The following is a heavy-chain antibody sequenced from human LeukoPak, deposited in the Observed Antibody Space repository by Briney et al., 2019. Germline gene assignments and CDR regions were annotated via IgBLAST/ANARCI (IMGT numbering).Heavy chain of an antibody. D-gene: IGHD2-2*01. V-gene: IGHV4-61*02. CDR2: IYTSGST. J-gene: IGHJ6*03. CDR1: GGSISSGSYY. Sequence: SQTLSLTCTVSGGSISSGSYYWSWIRQPAGKGLEWIGRIYTSGSTNYNPSLKSRVTISVDTSKNQFSLKLSSVTAADTAVYYCARGDGGYQLLLNYYYMDVWGKGTTVTVSS. CDR3: ARGDGGYQLLLNYYYMDV.